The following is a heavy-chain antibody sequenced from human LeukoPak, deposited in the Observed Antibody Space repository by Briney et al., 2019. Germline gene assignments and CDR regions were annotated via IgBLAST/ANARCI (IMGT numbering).Heavy chain of an antibody. V-gene: IGHV1-69*05. CDR2: IIPIFGTA. D-gene: IGHD6-13*01. CDR3: ARAYSSSWYRLFDY. Sequence: ASVKVSCKASGGIFSSYAISWVRQAPGQGLEWMGGIIPIFGTANYAQKFQGRVTITTDESTSTAYMELSSLRSEDTAVYYCARAYSSSWYRLFDYWGQGTLVTVSS. J-gene: IGHJ4*02. CDR1: GGIFSSYA.